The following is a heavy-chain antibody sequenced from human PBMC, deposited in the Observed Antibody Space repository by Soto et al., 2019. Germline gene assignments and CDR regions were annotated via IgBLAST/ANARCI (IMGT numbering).Heavy chain of an antibody. Sequence: QVQLVESGGGVVQPWRSLRLSCAASGFPFTTYGMHWVRGGPGKGREWVAVISYDGSNKYYADSVKGRFTISRDNSKNTLYLQMNSLRPEDTALYYCVGGQYYFDYRGQGTLATVSS. CDR3: VGGQYYFDY. V-gene: IGHV3-30*03. CDR1: GFPFTTYG. CDR2: ISYDGSNK. D-gene: IGHD3-10*01. J-gene: IGHJ4*02.